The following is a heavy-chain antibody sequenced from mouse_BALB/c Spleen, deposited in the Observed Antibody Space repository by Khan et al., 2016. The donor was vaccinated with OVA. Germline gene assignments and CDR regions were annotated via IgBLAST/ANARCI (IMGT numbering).Heavy chain of an antibody. Sequence: QIQLVQSGPELVRPGASVKMSCKASGYTFTSFWIHWVKQRPGQGLEWIGMIDPSKSETRLNQKFKDKATLNVDNSSKTAYMQLSRLTSEDSAVYYCARGGYGSPFAYWGQGTLVTVSA. J-gene: IGHJ3*01. D-gene: IGHD1-1*01. CDR1: GYTFTSFW. V-gene: IGHV1S127*01. CDR2: IDPSKSET. CDR3: ARGGYGSPFAY.